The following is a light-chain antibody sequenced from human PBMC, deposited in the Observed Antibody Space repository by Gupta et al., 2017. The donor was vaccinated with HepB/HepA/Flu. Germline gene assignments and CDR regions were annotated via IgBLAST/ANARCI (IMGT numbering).Light chain of an antibody. V-gene: IGKV1-39*01. Sequence: DIPMTQSPSSLSASVGERVTITCRASQSISNYLNWYQQKPGEAPNLLIYGASSLQSGVPSRFSGSGSGTDFTLTIGRLQPEDFATYYCQQSDSTPCSFGQGTKVEIK. CDR2: GAS. J-gene: IGKJ2*04. CDR3: QQSDSTPCS. CDR1: QSISNY.